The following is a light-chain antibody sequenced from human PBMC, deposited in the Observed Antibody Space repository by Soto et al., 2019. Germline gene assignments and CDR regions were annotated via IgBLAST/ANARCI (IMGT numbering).Light chain of an antibody. Sequence: QLVLTQSPSTSASLGASVKLTCTLSSGHNSYAIAWHQQQPEKGPRYLMKLNSDGSHSKGDGISDRFSGSSSGAERYLTISSLQSEDEADYYCQTWGAAIVVFGGGTQLTVL. CDR1: SGHNSYA. CDR3: QTWGAAIVV. CDR2: LNSDGSH. V-gene: IGLV4-69*01. J-gene: IGLJ2*01.